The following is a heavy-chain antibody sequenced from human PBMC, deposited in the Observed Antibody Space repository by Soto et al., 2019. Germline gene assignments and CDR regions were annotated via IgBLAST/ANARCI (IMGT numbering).Heavy chain of an antibody. CDR2: ISSSSSYI. J-gene: IGHJ4*02. CDR3: ATSHIVVVVAASTIDY. D-gene: IGHD2-15*01. Sequence: PGGSLRLSCAASGFTFSSYSMNWVRQAPGKGLEWVSSISSSSSYIYYADSVKGRFTISRDNAKNSLYLQMNSLRAEDTAVYYCATSHIVVVVAASTIDYWGQGTLVTVSS. CDR1: GFTFSSYS. V-gene: IGHV3-21*01.